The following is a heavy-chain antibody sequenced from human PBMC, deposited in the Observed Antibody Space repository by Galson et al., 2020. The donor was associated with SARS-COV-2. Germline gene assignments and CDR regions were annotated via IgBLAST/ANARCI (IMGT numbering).Heavy chain of an antibody. CDR2: ISYDGSNK. V-gene: IGHV3-30*03. CDR1: GFTFSSYG. Sequence: TGGSLRLSCAASGFTFSSYGMHWVRHAPGKGLEWVAVISYDGSNKYYADSVKGRFTISRDNSKNTLYLQMNSLRAEDTAVYYCARPYSGSYSSYFDLWGRGTLVTVSS. J-gene: IGHJ2*01. CDR3: ARPYSGSYSSYFDL. D-gene: IGHD1-26*01.